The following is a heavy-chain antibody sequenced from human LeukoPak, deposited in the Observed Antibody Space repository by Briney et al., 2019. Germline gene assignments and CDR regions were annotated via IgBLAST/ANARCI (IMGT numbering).Heavy chain of an antibody. Sequence: SETLSLTCTVSGGSISSYYWSWIRQPPGKGLEWIGYIYYSGSTNYNPSLKSRVTISVDTSKNQFSLKLSSVTAADTAVYYCARGRTYYYDSSGYSQAFDIWGQGTMVTVSS. CDR2: IYYSGST. J-gene: IGHJ3*02. CDR3: ARGRTYYYDSSGYSQAFDI. V-gene: IGHV4-59*12. D-gene: IGHD3-22*01. CDR1: GGSISSYY.